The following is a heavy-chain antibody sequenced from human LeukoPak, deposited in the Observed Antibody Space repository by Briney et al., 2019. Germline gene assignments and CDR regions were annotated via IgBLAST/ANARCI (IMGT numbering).Heavy chain of an antibody. CDR1: GYTFTGYY. J-gene: IGHJ4*02. D-gene: IGHD2-15*01. V-gene: IGHV1-8*03. Sequence: GASVKVSCKASGYTFTGYYMHWVRQAPGQGLEWMGWMNPNSGNTGYAQKFQGRVTITRNTSISTAYMELSSLRSEDTAVYYCARAGYCSGGSCASRYWGQGTLVTVSS. CDR2: MNPNSGNT. CDR3: ARAGYCSGGSCASRY.